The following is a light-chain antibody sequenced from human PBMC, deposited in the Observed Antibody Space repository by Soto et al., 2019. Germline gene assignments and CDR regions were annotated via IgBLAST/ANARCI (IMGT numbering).Light chain of an antibody. CDR1: QGISNY. CDR3: QECNSAPPFT. Sequence: DIQMTQSPSSLSASVGDRVTITCRASQGISNYLAWYQQKPGEVPKLLIDAASTLQSGVQSRFSGSGSGTDFALTISSLQPEDVATYYCQECNSAPPFTFGPGTKVDIK. CDR2: AAS. V-gene: IGKV1-27*01. J-gene: IGKJ3*01.